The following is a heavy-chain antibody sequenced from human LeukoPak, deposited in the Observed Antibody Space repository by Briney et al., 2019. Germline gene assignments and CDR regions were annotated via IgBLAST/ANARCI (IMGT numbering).Heavy chain of an antibody. D-gene: IGHD6-19*01. CDR3: AKDPYSSGWYNWFDP. V-gene: IGHV3-23*01. Sequence: GGSLRLSCAASGFTFTTYALSWVRQAPGKGLEWVSSITGSGSSTYYADSVKGRFTISRDSSKNTLFLQMNSLRAEDTAVYYCAKDPYSSGWYNWFDPWGQGTLVTVSS. CDR2: ITGSGSST. CDR1: GFTFTTYA. J-gene: IGHJ5*02.